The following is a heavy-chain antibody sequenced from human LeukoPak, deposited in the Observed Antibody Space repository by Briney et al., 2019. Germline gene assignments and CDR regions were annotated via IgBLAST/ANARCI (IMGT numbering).Heavy chain of an antibody. V-gene: IGHV3-23*01. CDR3: ARVAGWHWFDP. CDR1: GFIFSGKW. D-gene: IGHD6-19*01. J-gene: IGHJ5*02. CDR2: IRPSGDNT. Sequence: GGSLRLSCAASGFIFSGKWMTWVRQAPGRGLEWVSSIRPSGDNTYYGDSVKGRFTISRDNSKNTVYLQMNNMRVDDTAVYYCARVAGWHWFDPWGQGTLVTVSS.